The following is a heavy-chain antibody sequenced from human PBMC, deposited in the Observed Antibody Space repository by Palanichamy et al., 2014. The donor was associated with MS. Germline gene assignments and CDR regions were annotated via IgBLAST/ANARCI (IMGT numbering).Heavy chain of an antibody. D-gene: IGHD6-13*01. V-gene: IGHV4-34*01. J-gene: IGHJ5*02. CDR2: INHSGST. CDR1: WVLQWLL. CDR3: ARVTREAAAALWFDP. Sequence: QVQLQQWGGRTVEAFGDPVPHLRCLWWVLQWLLLELDPPAPRKGLEWIGEINHSGSTNYNPSLKSRVTISVDTSKNQFSLKLSSVTAADTAVYYCARVTREAAAALWFDPWGQGTLVTVSS.